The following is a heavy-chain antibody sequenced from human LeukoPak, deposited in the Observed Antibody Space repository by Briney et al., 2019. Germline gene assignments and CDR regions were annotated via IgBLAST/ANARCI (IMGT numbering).Heavy chain of an antibody. J-gene: IGHJ4*02. V-gene: IGHV1-2*02. Sequence: ASVKVSCKASGYTFTGYYMHWVRQAPGQGLEWMGWINPNSGGTNYAQKFQGRVTMTRDTSISTAYMELSRLRSDDTAVYYCARVRNRGHYTPFDYWGQGTLVTVSS. CDR2: INPNSGGT. CDR1: GYTFTGYY. CDR3: ARVRNRGHYTPFDY. D-gene: IGHD3-22*01.